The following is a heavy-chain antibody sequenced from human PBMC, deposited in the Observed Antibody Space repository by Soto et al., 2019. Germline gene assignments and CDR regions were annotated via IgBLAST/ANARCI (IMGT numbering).Heavy chain of an antibody. CDR1: GFTFSSYG. J-gene: IGHJ3*02. CDR2: ISGSGGST. V-gene: IGHV3-23*01. D-gene: IGHD3-10*01. CDR3: AKVTYYYGSGSVGAFDI. Sequence: GGSLRLSCAASGFTFSSYGMSWVRQAPGKGLEWVSAISGSGGSTYYADSVKGRFTISRDNSKNTLYLQMNSLRAEDTAVYYCAKVTYYYGSGSVGAFDIWGQGTMVTVSS.